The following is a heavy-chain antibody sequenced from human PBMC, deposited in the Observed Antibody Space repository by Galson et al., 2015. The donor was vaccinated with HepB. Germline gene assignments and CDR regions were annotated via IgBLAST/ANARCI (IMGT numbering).Heavy chain of an antibody. CDR1: GFTFSSYG. CDR3: ARKKGELELPDY. D-gene: IGHD1-7*01. V-gene: IGHV3-33*01. Sequence: SLRLSCAASGFTFSSYGMHWVRQAPGKGLEWVAVIWYDGSNKYYADSVKGRFTISRDNSKNTLYLQMNSLRAEDTAVYYCARKKGELELPDYWGQGTLVTVSS. CDR2: IWYDGSNK. J-gene: IGHJ4*02.